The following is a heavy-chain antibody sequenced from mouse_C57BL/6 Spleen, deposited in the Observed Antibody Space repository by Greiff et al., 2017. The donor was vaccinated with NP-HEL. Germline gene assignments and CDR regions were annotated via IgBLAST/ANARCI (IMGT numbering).Heavy chain of an antibody. J-gene: IGHJ4*01. D-gene: IGHD2-5*01. CDR2: IWSGGST. CDR1: GFSLTSYG. CDR3: ARNGYYSNYDAMDY. Sequence: VKLVESGPGLVQPSQSLSITCTVSGFSLTSYGVHWVRQSPGKGLEWLGVIWSGGSTDYNAAFISRLSISKDNSKSQVFFKMNSLQADDTAIYYCARNGYYSNYDAMDYWGQGTSVTVSS. V-gene: IGHV2-2*01.